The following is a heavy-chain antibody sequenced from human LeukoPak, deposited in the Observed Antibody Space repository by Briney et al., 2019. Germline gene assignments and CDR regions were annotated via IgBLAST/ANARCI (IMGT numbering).Heavy chain of an antibody. CDR2: ISSSSSTI. CDR3: AKVGRYLTGYPLTD. J-gene: IGHJ4*02. Sequence: TGGSLRLSCAASGFTFSSYSMNWVRQAPGKGLEWVSYISSSSSTIYYADSVKGRFTISRDNAKNSLYLQMNSLRAEDTAVYYCAKVGRYLTGYPLTDWGQGTLVTVSS. D-gene: IGHD3-9*01. CDR1: GFTFSSYS. V-gene: IGHV3-48*01.